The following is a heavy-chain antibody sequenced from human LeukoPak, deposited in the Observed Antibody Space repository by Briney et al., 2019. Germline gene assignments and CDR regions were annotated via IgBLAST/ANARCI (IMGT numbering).Heavy chain of an antibody. CDR2: IGSGGDTT. CDR3: EKGLISGVAGFTPLFDN. V-gene: IGHV3-23*01. CDR1: GFTFSSYA. J-gene: IGHJ4*02. D-gene: IGHD2-15*01. Sequence: PGGSLRLSCAASGFTFSSYAMSWVRQAPGKGLEWVSTIGSGGDTTEYAGSLKGRLAISRDNSKHTLYLQMNTLGAEDTAVYYCEKGLISGVAGFTPLFDNWGQGTLVTVSS.